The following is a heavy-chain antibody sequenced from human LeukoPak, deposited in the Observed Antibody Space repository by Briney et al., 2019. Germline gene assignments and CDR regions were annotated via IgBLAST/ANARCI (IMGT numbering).Heavy chain of an antibody. J-gene: IGHJ4*02. V-gene: IGHV4-39*07. CDR3: AREGVVVTAGVYYFDY. CDR1: GGSISSSSYY. Sequence: SETLSLTCTVSGGSISSSSYYWGWIRQPPGKGLEWIGSIYYSGSTYYNPSLKSRVTISVDTSKNQFSLKLSSVTAADTAVYYCAREGVVVTAGVYYFDYWGQGTLVTVSS. D-gene: IGHD2-21*02. CDR2: IYYSGST.